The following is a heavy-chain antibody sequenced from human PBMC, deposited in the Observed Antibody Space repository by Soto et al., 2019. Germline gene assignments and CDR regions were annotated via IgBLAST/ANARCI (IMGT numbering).Heavy chain of an antibody. CDR1: GFTFSSYG. CDR2: ISYDGNNK. V-gene: IGHV3-30*18. Sequence: QVQLVESGGGVVQPGKSLRLSCAASGFTFSSYGMHWVRQAPGKGLEWVGLISYDGNNKFYADSVKGRFTISRDNSKNTLFLQMNSLRAEDTALYYCAKDIEEVVYYYGMDVWGQGTMVTVSS. D-gene: IGHD1-26*01. CDR3: AKDIEEVVYYYGMDV. J-gene: IGHJ6*02.